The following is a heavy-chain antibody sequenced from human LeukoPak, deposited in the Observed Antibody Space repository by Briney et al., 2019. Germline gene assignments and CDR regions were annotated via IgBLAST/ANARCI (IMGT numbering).Heavy chain of an antibody. CDR3: AASPSPMSSGWFYY. CDR1: GFTFSSYG. D-gene: IGHD6-19*01. CDR2: ISGSGGST. Sequence: GGSLRLSCAASGFTFSSYGMHWVRQAPGKGLEWVSAISGSGGSTYYADSVKGRFTISRDNSKNTLYLQMNSLRAEDTAVYYCAASPSPMSSGWFYYWGQGTLVTVSS. J-gene: IGHJ4*02. V-gene: IGHV3-23*01.